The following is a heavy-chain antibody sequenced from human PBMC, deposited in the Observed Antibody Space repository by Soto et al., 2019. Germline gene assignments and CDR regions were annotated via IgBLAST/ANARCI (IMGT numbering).Heavy chain of an antibody. Sequence: SETLSLTCTVSGGPISGTSYYWGWIRQPPGKGLEWIGSIYYSGSTYYNPSLKSRVTISVDTSKNQFSLKVSSVTAADTAVYYCASLTTVTSSDYFHYWGQGTLVTVSS. J-gene: IGHJ1*01. CDR1: GGPISGTSYY. CDR3: ASLTTVTSSDYFHY. V-gene: IGHV4-39*01. CDR2: IYYSGST. D-gene: IGHD4-17*01.